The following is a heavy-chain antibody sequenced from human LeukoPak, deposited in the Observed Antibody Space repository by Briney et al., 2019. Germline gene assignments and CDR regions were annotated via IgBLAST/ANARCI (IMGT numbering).Heavy chain of an antibody. J-gene: IGHJ1*01. Sequence: GGSLRLSCTASGFTFNNYAMNWVRQAPKKGLEWVSVISGSGGTTHYAGSVKGRFTISRDNSKNTLFLQMSSLRAEDTAVYYCASGGYTEYFQHWGQGTLVTVSS. D-gene: IGHD5-12*01. CDR2: ISGSGGTT. CDR1: GFTFNNYA. V-gene: IGHV3-23*01. CDR3: ASGGYTEYFQH.